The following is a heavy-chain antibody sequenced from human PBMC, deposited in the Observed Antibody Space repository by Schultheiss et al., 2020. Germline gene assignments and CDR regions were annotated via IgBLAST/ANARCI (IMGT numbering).Heavy chain of an antibody. CDR2: IDWDDDK. J-gene: IGHJ4*02. Sequence: SGPTLVKPTQTLTLTCTFSGFSLSTSGVGVGWIRQPPGKALEWLARIDWDDDKYYSTSLKTRLTISKDTSKNQVVLTMTNMDPVDTATYYCAHSGSGSSWEEDYLNYWGQGTLVTVFS. D-gene: IGHD6-13*01. CDR1: GFSLSTSGVG. CDR3: AHSGSGSSWEEDYLNY. V-gene: IGHV2-70*12.